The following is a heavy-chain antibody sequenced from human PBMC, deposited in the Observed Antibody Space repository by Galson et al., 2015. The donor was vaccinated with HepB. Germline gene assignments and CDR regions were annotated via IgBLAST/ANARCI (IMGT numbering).Heavy chain of an antibody. D-gene: IGHD2-2*01. V-gene: IGHV1-2*04. CDR3: ARGGGRLGVDIVVVPAAMSYYGMDV. CDR1: GYTFTGYY. CDR2: INPNSGGT. Sequence: SVKVSCKASGYTFTGYYMHWVRQAPGQGLEWMGWINPNSGGTNYAQKFQGWVTMTRDTSISTAYMELSRLRSDDTAVYYCARGGGRLGVDIVVVPAAMSYYGMDVWGQGTTVTVSS. J-gene: IGHJ6*02.